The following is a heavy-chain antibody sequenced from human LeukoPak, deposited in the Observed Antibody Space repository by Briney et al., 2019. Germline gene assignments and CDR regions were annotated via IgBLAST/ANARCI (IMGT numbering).Heavy chain of an antibody. CDR1: GFTFSSYA. J-gene: IGHJ4*02. CDR3: ARPQTRHIRWDFDY. D-gene: IGHD4-23*01. CDR2: ISYDGSNK. Sequence: PGRSLRLSCAASGFTFSSYAMHWVRQAPGKGLEWVAVISYDGSNKYYADSVKGRFTISRDNAKNSLYLQMNSLRAEDTAVYYCARPQTRHIRWDFDYWGQGTLVTVSS. V-gene: IGHV3-30-3*01.